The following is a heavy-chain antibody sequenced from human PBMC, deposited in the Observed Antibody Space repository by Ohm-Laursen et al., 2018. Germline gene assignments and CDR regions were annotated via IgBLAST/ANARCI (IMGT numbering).Heavy chain of an antibody. J-gene: IGHJ3*02. Sequence: GSLRLSCTASGFTFSNYWMHWVRQAPGKGLVWVSRVDSDGSGTYADSVKGRFTISRDNAKNSLYLQMNSLRAEDTAVYYCARGGDIVVVAHAFDIWGQGTMVTVSS. CDR3: ARGGDIVVVAHAFDI. D-gene: IGHD2-15*01. CDR1: GFTFSNYW. V-gene: IGHV3-74*01. CDR2: VDSDGSGT.